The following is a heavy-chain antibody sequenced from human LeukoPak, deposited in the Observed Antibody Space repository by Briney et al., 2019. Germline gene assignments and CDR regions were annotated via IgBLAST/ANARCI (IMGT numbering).Heavy chain of an antibody. CDR1: GYTFTGYY. CDR2: INPNSGGT. J-gene: IGHJ4*02. Sequence: ASVKVSCKASGYTFTGYYMHWVRQAPGQGLEWMGRINPNSGGTNYAQKFQGRVTMTRDTSISTAYMELSRLRSDDTAVYYGAREYSSSWYGGGDYWGQGTLVTVSS. CDR3: AREYSSSWYGGGDY. V-gene: IGHV1-2*06. D-gene: IGHD6-13*01.